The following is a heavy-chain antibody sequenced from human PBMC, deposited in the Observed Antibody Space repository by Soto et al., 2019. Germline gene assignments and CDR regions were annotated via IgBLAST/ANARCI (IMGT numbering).Heavy chain of an antibody. CDR3: ARLDKFNGGWS. J-gene: IGHJ4*02. Sequence: QVQLVESGGGVVQPGRSLRLSCAASGFTFSSYAMHWVRRAPGKGLEWVAAVSQDGKSGFYADSVSGRFTVSRDNSNNPVYLQMDRLSPEDTALFYCARLDKFNGGWSWGQGTAVTVSS. CDR1: GFTFSSYA. D-gene: IGHD6-19*01. V-gene: IGHV3-30*14. CDR2: VSQDGKSG.